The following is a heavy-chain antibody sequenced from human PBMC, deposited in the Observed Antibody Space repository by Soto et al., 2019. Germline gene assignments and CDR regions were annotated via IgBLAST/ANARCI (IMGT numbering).Heavy chain of an antibody. J-gene: IGHJ6*02. V-gene: IGHV4-39*01. CDR3: ATKTGGGWEDGMDV. D-gene: IGHD6-19*01. Sequence: SETLSLTCTVSGGSISSSSYSWGWIRQPPGKGLEWIGSIYYSGSTYYNPSLKSRVTISVDTSKNQFSLKLSSVTAADTAVYYCATKTGGGWEDGMDVWGQGTTVTVSS. CDR2: IYYSGST. CDR1: GGSISSSSYS.